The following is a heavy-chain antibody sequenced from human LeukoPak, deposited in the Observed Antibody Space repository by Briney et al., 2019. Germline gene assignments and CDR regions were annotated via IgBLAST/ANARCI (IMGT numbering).Heavy chain of an antibody. V-gene: IGHV3-43D*03. CDR2: ISWDGGST. J-gene: IGHJ4*02. CDR3: AKDFEYRRSWFGGGPDY. D-gene: IGHD6-13*01. CDR1: GFTFDDYA. Sequence: GGSLRLSCAASGFTFDDYAMHWVRQAPGKGLEWVSLISWDGGSTYYADSVKGRFTISRDNTKNSLYLQMNSLRAEDTAFYYCAKDFEYRRSWFGGGPDYWGQGTLVTVSS.